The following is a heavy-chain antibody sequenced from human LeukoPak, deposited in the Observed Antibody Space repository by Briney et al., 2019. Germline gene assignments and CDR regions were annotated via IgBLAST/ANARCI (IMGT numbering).Heavy chain of an antibody. CDR2: IDDGGGA. J-gene: IGHJ2*01. D-gene: IGHD3-10*01. CDR1: GFTVSNTY. Sequence: GGSLRLSCAASGFTVSNTYMSWVRQGPGKGLEWVSVIDDGGGAHYADSVKGRFSISSDNSHNTLYLQMNSLRAGDTAIYHCAKIGVIGNWYYDVWGRGTLVTVSS. V-gene: IGHV3-66*01. CDR3: AKIGVIGNWYYDV.